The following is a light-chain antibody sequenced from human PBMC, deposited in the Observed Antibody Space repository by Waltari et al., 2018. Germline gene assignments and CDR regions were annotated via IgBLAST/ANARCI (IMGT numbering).Light chain of an antibody. CDR3: QKYGSTPRP. CDR2: DAS. V-gene: IGKV3-20*01. Sequence: EIVLTQSPGTLSLSPGERASLSCRASQSLSNNYVAWYQHKSGQAPRLLIFDASRRATGIPDRFSGSGSGTDFTLTISSLEPEDFAVYYCQKYGSTPRPFGGGTKVEIK. J-gene: IGKJ4*01. CDR1: QSLSNNY.